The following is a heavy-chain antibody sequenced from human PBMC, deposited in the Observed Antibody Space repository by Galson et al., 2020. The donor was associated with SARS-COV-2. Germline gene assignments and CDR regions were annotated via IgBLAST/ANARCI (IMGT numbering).Heavy chain of an antibody. V-gene: IGHV4-59*08. CDR2: VYPPGTT. Sequence: ETSETMSLTCSVSGDSINGYYWTWIRQAPGKGLEWIGHVYPPGTTSYSPSLQSRLDISVDTSNNQVSLTLSSVIAADTAVYYCARRKDGYYDVLICWLMDSEYYDGLDFWGQGTIVTVSS. CDR1: GDSINGYY. J-gene: IGHJ6*02. CDR3: ARRKDGYYDVLICWLMDSEYYDGLDF. D-gene: IGHD1-26*01.